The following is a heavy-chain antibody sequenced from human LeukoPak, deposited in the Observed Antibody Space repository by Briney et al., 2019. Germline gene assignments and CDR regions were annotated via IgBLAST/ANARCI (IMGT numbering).Heavy chain of an antibody. CDR2: IYHSGST. CDR3: ARQVAAGTYYDY. D-gene: IGHD6-13*01. CDR1: GYSISSGYY. Sequence: XSETLSLTCTVSGYSISSGYYWGWIRQPPGKGLEWIGSIYHSGSTYYTPSLKSRVTISVDTSKNQFSLKLSSVTAADTAVYYCARQVAAGTYYDYWGQGTLVTVSS. J-gene: IGHJ4*02. V-gene: IGHV4-38-2*02.